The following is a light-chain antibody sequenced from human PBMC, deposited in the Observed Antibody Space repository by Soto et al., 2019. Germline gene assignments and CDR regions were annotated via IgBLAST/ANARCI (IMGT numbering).Light chain of an antibody. J-gene: IGKJ5*01. CDR2: AAS. CDR3: QHYGSSPIT. CDR1: QSISSY. V-gene: IGKV1-39*01. Sequence: IQDTQSRSPLTELVRKRVTITCRASQSISSYLNWYQQKPGKAPKLLIYAASSLQSGVPDRFSGSGSGTDFTLTISRLEPEDFAVYYCQHYGSSPITFSQGGLPEIK.